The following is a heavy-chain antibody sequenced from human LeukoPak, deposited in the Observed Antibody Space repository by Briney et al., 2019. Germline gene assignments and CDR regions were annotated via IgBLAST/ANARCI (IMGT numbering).Heavy chain of an antibody. CDR2: GRAYNGNT. CDR1: VYSFTSYG. J-gene: IGHJ6*02. Sequence: ASVKVSCKASVYSFTSYGFCWVRLAHPPGLGWVGWGRAYNGNTNYAQKLQGRVTMTTDTSTSTAYMELRSLRSDDTAVYYCARDQYDILTGYFPPSGMDVGGQGTTVTVSS. CDR3: ARDQYDILTGYFPPSGMDV. D-gene: IGHD3-9*01. V-gene: IGHV1-18*01.